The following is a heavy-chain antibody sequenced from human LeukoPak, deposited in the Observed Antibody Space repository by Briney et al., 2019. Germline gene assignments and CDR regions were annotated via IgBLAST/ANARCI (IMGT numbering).Heavy chain of an antibody. CDR1: GGSISSYY. CDR2: IYYSGST. J-gene: IGHJ4*02. V-gene: IGHV4-59*01. D-gene: IGHD5-18*01. CDR3: ARHLDTAMVTGFDY. Sequence: SETLSLTCTVSGGSISSYYWSWIRQPPGKGLEWIGYIYYSGSTNYNPSLKSRVTISVDTSKNQFSLKLSSVTAADTAVYYFARHLDTAMVTGFDYWGQGTLVTVSS.